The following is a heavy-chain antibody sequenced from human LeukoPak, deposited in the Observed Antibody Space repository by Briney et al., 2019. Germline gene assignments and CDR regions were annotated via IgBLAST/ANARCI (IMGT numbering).Heavy chain of an antibody. J-gene: IGHJ4*02. Sequence: PAETLSLTCAVYGVFFSGYYWSWLRQPPGKGLEWVGEINHSGSTNYNPSLMRRVTISVDTYKNKFSLQLISVTAADKAVYYCVGGEIAVAGTEYWGQGTLVTASS. CDR3: VGGEIAVAGTEY. D-gene: IGHD6-19*01. CDR2: INHSGST. CDR1: GVFFSGYY. V-gene: IGHV4-34*01.